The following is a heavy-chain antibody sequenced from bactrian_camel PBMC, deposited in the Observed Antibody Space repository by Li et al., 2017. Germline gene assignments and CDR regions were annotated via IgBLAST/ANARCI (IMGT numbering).Heavy chain of an antibody. J-gene: IGHJ4*01. CDR3: AAVRIYSNLFSLNYNFNY. D-gene: IGHD2*01. CDR1: GFNFRQFA. V-gene: IGHV3S40*01. CDR2: VNIGGRGT. Sequence: VQLVESGGGLVEPGGVMRLTCTTSGFNFRQFAMSWVRQAPGKGLEWVSAVNIGGRGTDYSESVKGRFTIYQDNAKNTLFLRMSRLKPDDTAMYYGAAVRIYSNLFSLNYNFNYWGQGTQVTVS.